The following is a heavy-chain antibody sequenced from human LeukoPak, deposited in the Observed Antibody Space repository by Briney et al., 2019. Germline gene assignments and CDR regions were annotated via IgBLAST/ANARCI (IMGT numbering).Heavy chain of an antibody. J-gene: IGHJ4*02. CDR2: INHSGST. CDR3: ARGGPSGSRSVY. CDR1: GYSISSGYY. V-gene: IGHV4-38-2*02. D-gene: IGHD1-26*01. Sequence: PSEPLSLTCTVSGYSISSGYYWGWIRQPPGKRLEWVGRINHSGSTYYNPSLRSRVTISLDTPQNQLSLNLNDVTAADTAVYSCARGGPSGSRSVYWGGRSLVAVFS.